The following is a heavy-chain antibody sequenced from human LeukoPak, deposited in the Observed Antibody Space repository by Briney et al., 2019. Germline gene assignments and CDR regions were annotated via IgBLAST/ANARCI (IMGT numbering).Heavy chain of an antibody. CDR2: IYYSGST. Sequence: PSETLSLTCTVSGGSISSSSYYWGWIRQPPGKGLEWIGSIYYSGSTYYNPSLKSRVTISVDTSKNQFSLKLSSVTAADTAVYYCARGAHYDILTGYYTGGWFDPWGQGTLVTVSS. V-gene: IGHV4-39*07. CDR3: ARGAHYDILTGYYTGGWFDP. CDR1: GGSISSSSYY. D-gene: IGHD3-9*01. J-gene: IGHJ5*02.